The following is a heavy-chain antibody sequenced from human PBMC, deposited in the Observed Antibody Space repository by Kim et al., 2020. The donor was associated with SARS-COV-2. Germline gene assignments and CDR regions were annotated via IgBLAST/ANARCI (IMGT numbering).Heavy chain of an antibody. J-gene: IGHJ4*02. CDR3: ARDYYDSSGYSYYFDY. D-gene: IGHD3-22*01. CDR2: IWYDGSNK. V-gene: IGHV3-33*01. CDR1: GFTFSSYG. Sequence: GGSLRLSCAASGFTFSSYGMHWVRQAPGKGLEWVAVIWYDGSNKYYADSVKGRFTISRDNSKNTLYLQMNSLRAEDTAVYYCARDYYDSSGYSYYFDYWGQGTLVTVSS.